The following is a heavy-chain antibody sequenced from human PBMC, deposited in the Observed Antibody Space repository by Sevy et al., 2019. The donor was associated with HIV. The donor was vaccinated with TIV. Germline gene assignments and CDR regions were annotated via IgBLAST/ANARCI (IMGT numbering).Heavy chain of an antibody. CDR1: GYTFTTYN. Sequence: ASVNVSFKASGYTFTTYNIVWVRPAPGQGLDWLAWRCPYNGNKNYAQRVQGRVTMITDTFTDTAFLELRSVEFDDTVTYYCARGSTSWYDYWGQGTLVTVSS. CDR2: RCPYNGNK. V-gene: IGHV1-18*01. D-gene: IGHD2-8*01. J-gene: IGHJ4*02. CDR3: ARGSTSWYDY.